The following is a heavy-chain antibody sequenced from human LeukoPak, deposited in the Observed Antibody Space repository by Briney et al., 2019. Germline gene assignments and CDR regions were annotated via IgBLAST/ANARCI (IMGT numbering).Heavy chain of an antibody. CDR3: AADNWNSPIEGY. CDR1: GGTFSSYT. J-gene: IGHJ4*02. CDR2: IIPILDIT. Sequence: SVKVSCKASGGTFSSYTISWVRQAPGQGLEXVGRIIPILDITNYAQKLQGRVTITADKSTSTAYMELSSLRSEDTAVYYCAADNWNSPIEGYWGQGTLVTVSS. V-gene: IGHV1-69*02. D-gene: IGHD1-1*01.